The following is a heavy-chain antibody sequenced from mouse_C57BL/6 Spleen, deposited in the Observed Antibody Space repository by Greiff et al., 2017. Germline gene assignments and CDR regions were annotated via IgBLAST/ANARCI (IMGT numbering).Heavy chain of an antibody. J-gene: IGHJ2*01. D-gene: IGHD2-1*01. CDR2: ISSGGSYT. V-gene: IGHV5-6*01. CDR3: ARHVVTTYYFDY. Sequence: EVQGVESGGDLVKPGGSLKLSCAASGFTFSSYGMSWVRQTPDKRLEWVATISSGGSYTYYPDSVKGRFTISRDNAKNTLYLQMSSLKSEDTAMYYCARHVVTTYYFDYWGQGTTLTVSS. CDR1: GFTFSSYG.